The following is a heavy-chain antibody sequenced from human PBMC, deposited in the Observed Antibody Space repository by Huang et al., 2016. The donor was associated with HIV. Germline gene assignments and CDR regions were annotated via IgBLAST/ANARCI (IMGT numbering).Heavy chain of an antibody. D-gene: IGHD6-13*01. CDR1: GYTFTRYG. CDR2: ISGYNGNT. Sequence: QVQLVQSGAEVKKPGASVKVSCKASGYTFTRYGISWGRQAPGQGLEWMGGISGYNGNTNYAQKFQGRGTMTTDTSTSTAYMELRSLISDDTVVYYCARDVPGSSWEFDYWGQGTLVTVSP. CDR3: ARDVPGSSWEFDY. J-gene: IGHJ4*02. V-gene: IGHV1-18*01.